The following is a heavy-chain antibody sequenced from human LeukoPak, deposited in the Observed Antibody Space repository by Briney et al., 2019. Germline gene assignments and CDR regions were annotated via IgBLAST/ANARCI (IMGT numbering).Heavy chain of an antibody. V-gene: IGHV4-59*08. CDR3: ARRRDYGSGSYGYYYMDV. CDR2: GHYTGST. D-gene: IGHD3-10*01. J-gene: IGHJ6*03. Sequence: SETLSLTCTVSGDSISSYYWNWIRQPPGKGLEWIGYGHYTGSTYYNPSLKSRVTISVDTSKNQFSLKLSSVTAADTAVYYCARRRDYGSGSYGYYYMDVWGKGTTVTVSS. CDR1: GDSISSYY.